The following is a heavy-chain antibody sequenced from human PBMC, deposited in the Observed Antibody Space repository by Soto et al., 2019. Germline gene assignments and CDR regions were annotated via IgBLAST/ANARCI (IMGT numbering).Heavy chain of an antibody. V-gene: IGHV2-70*13. CDR3: ARISVLGSSGCPDY. CDR1: GFSLNTSGMC. CDR2: IDWDDDK. D-gene: IGHD6-19*01. J-gene: IGHJ4*02. Sequence: SGPTLMNPTRTLTLNRTFPGFSLNTSGMCVSWIRQPPGKALEWLALIDWDDDKYYSTSLKTRLTISKDTSKNQVVLTMTNMDHVDTATYYSARISVLGSSGCPDYWGQGTLVTVSS.